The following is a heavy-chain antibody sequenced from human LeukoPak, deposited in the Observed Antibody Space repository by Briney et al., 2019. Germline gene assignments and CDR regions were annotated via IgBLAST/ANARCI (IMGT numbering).Heavy chain of an antibody. J-gene: IGHJ4*02. Sequence: ESGPALVKPTQTLTLTCTFSGFSLSTSGMCVSWIRQPPGKALEWLSRIDWDDDKYYSTSLKTRLTISKDTSKNQVVLTMTNMDPVDTATYYCARIRDGGNSGYSDYWGQGTLVTVSS. D-gene: IGHD4-23*01. CDR1: GFSLSTSGMC. V-gene: IGHV2-70*11. CDR3: ARIRDGGNSGYSDY. CDR2: IDWDDDK.